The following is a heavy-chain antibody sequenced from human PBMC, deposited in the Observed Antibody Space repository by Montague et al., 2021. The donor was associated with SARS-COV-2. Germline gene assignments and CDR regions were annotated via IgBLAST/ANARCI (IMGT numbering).Heavy chain of an antibody. CDR1: GGSISSSSYH. CDR2: IYYSGRT. V-gene: IGHV4-39*01. Sequence: SETLSLTCTVSGGSISSSSYHWGWIRQPPGKGLEWIGNIYYSGRTYYNPSLKSQVTISVDTSKNQFSLKLSSVTAADTAVYFCARGMIRGVTTPFDYWGQGSQVTVSS. D-gene: IGHD3-10*01. J-gene: IGHJ4*02. CDR3: ARGMIRGVTTPFDY.